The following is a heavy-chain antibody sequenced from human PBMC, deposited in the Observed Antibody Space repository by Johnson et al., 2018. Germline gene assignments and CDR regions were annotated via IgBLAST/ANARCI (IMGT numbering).Heavy chain of an antibody. CDR1: GFTFSSYG. CDR2: ISYDGSNK. J-gene: IGHJ1*01. CDR3: AREGGSSGYYYASAEYFQH. Sequence: VQLVETGGGVVQXGRSLRLSCAASGFTFSSYGMHGVRQAPGKGLEWVAVISYDGSNKYYADSVTGRFTISRDNSKNTLFLQMNSLRAEDTAVYYCAREGGSSGYYYASAEYFQHWGQGTLVTVSS. V-gene: IGHV3-30*03. D-gene: IGHD3-22*01.